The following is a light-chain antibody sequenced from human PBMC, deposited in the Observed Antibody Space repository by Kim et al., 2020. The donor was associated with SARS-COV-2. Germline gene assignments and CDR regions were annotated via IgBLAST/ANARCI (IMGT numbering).Light chain of an antibody. V-gene: IGLV3-19*01. CDR1: SLRHYY. CDR2: GKN. J-gene: IGLJ2*01. CDR3: QSRDSSGKVV. Sequence: ELTQDPAVSVALGQTVSITCQGDSLRHYYVSWYQRRPGQAPILVIYGKNNRPSGIPDRLSGYSSGNTASLTITGAQAEDETDYYCQSRDSSGKVVFGGGTKLTVL.